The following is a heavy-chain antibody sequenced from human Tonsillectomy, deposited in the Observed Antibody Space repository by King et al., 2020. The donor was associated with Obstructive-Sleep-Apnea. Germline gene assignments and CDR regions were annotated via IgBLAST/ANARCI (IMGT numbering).Heavy chain of an antibody. V-gene: IGHV3-9*01. CDR2: INWNSGSV. Sequence: VQLVESGGGLVQPGRSLRLSCAASGFKFDDYGMHWVRHAPGKGLDWVSGINWNSGSVGYAGSVKGRFIISRDNAKNSLYLQMNSLRAEDTALYYCAKSFSSGWYVPFDYWGQGTLVTVSS. CDR1: GFKFDDYG. D-gene: IGHD6-19*01. CDR3: AKSFSSGWYVPFDY. J-gene: IGHJ4*02.